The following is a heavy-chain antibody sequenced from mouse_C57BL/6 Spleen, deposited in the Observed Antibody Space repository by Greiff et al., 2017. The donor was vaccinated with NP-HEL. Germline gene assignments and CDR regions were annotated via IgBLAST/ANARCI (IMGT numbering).Heavy chain of an antibody. CDR2: INPNTGGT. Sequence: EVQLQHSGPELVKPGASVKISCKASGYTFTDYYMNWVKQSHGKSLEWIGDINPNTGGTSYTQKFKGKATLTVDKSSRTAYMELRSLTSEDSAVYYCARSGAITTGVATDYWGQGTTLTVSS. V-gene: IGHV1-26*01. J-gene: IGHJ2*01. D-gene: IGHD1-1*01. CDR3: ARSGAITTGVATDY. CDR1: GYTFTDYY.